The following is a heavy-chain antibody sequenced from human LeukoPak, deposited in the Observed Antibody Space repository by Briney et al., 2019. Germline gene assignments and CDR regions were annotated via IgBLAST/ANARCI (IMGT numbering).Heavy chain of an antibody. D-gene: IGHD2-2*01. J-gene: IGHJ6*02. CDR3: ARGPYCSSTSCFGMDV. CDR1: GGSISSGGSY. Sequence: SQTLSLTCTVSGGSISSGGSYWSWIRQHPGKGLEWIGYIYYSGSTYHNPSLKSRVTISVDTSKNQFSLRLSSVTAADTAVYYCARGPYCSSTSCFGMDVWGQGTTVTVSS. V-gene: IGHV4-31*03. CDR2: IYYSGST.